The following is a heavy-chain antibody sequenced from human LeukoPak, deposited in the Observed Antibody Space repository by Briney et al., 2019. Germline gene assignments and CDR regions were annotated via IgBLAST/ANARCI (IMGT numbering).Heavy chain of an antibody. D-gene: IGHD1-26*01. J-gene: IGHJ3*02. Sequence: ASVKVSCKASGYTFTGYYMHWVRQAPGQGLEWMGWINPNSGGTNYAQKFQGRVSMTRDTSINTAFMDLSRLTSDDTAVYYCARLGQVILPNDAFDIWGQGTMVSVSS. V-gene: IGHV1-2*02. CDR3: ARLGQVILPNDAFDI. CDR1: GYTFTGYY. CDR2: INPNSGGT.